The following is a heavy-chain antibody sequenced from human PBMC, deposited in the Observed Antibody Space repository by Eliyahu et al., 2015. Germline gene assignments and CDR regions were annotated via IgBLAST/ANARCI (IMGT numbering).Heavy chain of an antibody. J-gene: IGHJ3*01. V-gene: IGHV3-30*18. Sequence: QVQLVESGGGLVQPGGSLRLXXEASGFXFSNXGXHWVRQAPGKGLGWLAVITFDGSNKYYADSAKGRFSISRDNSKNTLFLQMNSLRGDDTAVYYCAKEFDTRFGVIRGVYAFDVWGQGAMVTVSS. CDR3: AKEFDTRFGVIRGVYAFDV. CDR2: ITFDGSNK. CDR1: GFXFSNXG. D-gene: IGHD3-10*01.